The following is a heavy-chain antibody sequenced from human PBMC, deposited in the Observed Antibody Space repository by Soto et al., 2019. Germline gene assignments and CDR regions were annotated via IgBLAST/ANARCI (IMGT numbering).Heavy chain of an antibody. CDR2: INHSGST. CDR3: AGSSVNYLYYGLDV. V-gene: IGHV4-34*01. CDR1: GGSFSGYY. D-gene: IGHD6-25*01. Sequence: PSETLSLTCAVYGGSFSGYYWSWIRQPPGKGLEWIGEINHSGSTNYNPSPKSRVTISVDTSKNQFSLKLSSVTAADTAVYNCAGSSVNYLYYGLDVWGQGTTVTVSS. J-gene: IGHJ6*02.